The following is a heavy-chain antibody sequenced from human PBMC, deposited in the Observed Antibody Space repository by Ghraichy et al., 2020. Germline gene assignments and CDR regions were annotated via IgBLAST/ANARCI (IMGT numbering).Heavy chain of an antibody. D-gene: IGHD4-17*01. Sequence: GGSLRLSCAASGFTFSSYWMHWVRQAPGKGLVWVSRINSDGSSTSYADSVKGRFTISRDNAKNTLYLQMNSLRAEDTAVYYCARVNVGTTVTTTYGMDVWGQGTTVTVSS. CDR3: ARVNVGTTVTTTYGMDV. J-gene: IGHJ6*02. CDR1: GFTFSSYW. V-gene: IGHV3-74*01. CDR2: INSDGSST.